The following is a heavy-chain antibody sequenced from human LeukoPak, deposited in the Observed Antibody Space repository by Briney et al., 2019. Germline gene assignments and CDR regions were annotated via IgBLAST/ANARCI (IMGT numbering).Heavy chain of an antibody. CDR1: GHTFTDYY. V-gene: IGHV1-2*02. Sequence: ASVKVSCTASGHTFTDYYMHWVRQAPGQGLEWMGWGNPNSGDTDFAQKFQGRVTMTRDASVSTAYMDLSSLSSDDTALYYCATSLSRGWADYWGQGTLVTVSS. J-gene: IGHJ4*02. D-gene: IGHD6-19*01. CDR3: ATSLSRGWADY. CDR2: GNPNSGDT.